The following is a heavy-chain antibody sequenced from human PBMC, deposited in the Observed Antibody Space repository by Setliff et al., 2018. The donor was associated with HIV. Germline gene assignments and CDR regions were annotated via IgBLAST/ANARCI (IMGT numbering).Heavy chain of an antibody. CDR2: TSYDGNIK. CDR1: GFSFSTSA. V-gene: IGHV3-30*04. D-gene: IGHD3-22*01. CDR3: ARDPTYYYDTSGPYDAFDI. Sequence: LRLSCAASGFSFSTSAMHWVRQAPGKGLEWVAVTSYDGNIKYYADSVKGRFTISRDNSKNTLYVQMNSLRAEDTAVYYCARDPTYYYDTSGPYDAFDIWGQGTMVTVSS. J-gene: IGHJ3*02.